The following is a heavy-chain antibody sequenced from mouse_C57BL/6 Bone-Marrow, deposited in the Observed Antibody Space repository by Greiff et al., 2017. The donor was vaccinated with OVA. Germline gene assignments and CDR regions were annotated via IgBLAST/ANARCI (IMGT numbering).Heavy chain of an antibody. CDR3: TTAYYVDY. J-gene: IGHJ2*01. CDR2: IDPENGDT. CDR1: GFNIKDDY. Sequence: EVKLQESGAELVRPGASVKLSCTASGFNIKDDYMHWVKQRPEQGLEWIGWIDPENGDTEYASKFQGKATITADTSSNTAYLQLSSLTSEDTAVYYCTTAYYVDYWGQGTTLTVSS. V-gene: IGHV14-4*01. D-gene: IGHD2-10*01.